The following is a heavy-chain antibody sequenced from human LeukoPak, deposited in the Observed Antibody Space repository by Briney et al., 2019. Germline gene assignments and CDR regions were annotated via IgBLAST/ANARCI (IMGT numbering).Heavy chain of an antibody. D-gene: IGHD3-16*01. Sequence: SETLFLTCTVSGGSISSYYWSWIRQPAGKGLEWIGRIYTSGSTNYNPSLKSRVTMSVDTSKNQFSLKLSSVTAADTAVYYCARWVGGGLLWQNEENWFDPWGQGTLVTVSS. V-gene: IGHV4-4*07. CDR2: IYTSGST. CDR3: ARWVGGGLLWQNEENWFDP. CDR1: GGSISSYY. J-gene: IGHJ5*02.